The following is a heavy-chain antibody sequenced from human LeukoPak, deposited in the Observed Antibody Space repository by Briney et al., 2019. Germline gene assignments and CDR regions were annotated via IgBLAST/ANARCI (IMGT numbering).Heavy chain of an antibody. CDR3: AKIRGPPCGGDCRDDAFDI. D-gene: IGHD2-21*02. CDR1: GFTFSTYN. J-gene: IGHJ3*02. Sequence: GGSLRLSCVASGFTFSTYNMNWVRQAPGKGLGWVSSIATRTDYIYYADSVKGRFTVSRDNSKNTVYLQMNSLRAEDTALYYCAKIRGPPCGGDCRDDAFDIWGQGTMVTVSS. CDR2: IATRTDYI. V-gene: IGHV3-21*04.